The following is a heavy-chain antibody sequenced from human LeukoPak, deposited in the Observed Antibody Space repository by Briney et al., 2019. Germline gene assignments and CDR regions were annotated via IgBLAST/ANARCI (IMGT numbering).Heavy chain of an antibody. Sequence: PSETLSLTCTVSGGSISSYYWSWIRQPAGKGLEWIGRIYTSGSTNYNPSLKSRVTMSVDTSKNHFSLKLSSVTAADTAVYYCARDLGVTIFGLSNGMDVWGQGTTVTVSS. CDR3: ARDLGVTIFGLSNGMDV. V-gene: IGHV4-4*07. CDR1: GGSISSYY. CDR2: IYTSGST. D-gene: IGHD3-3*01. J-gene: IGHJ6*02.